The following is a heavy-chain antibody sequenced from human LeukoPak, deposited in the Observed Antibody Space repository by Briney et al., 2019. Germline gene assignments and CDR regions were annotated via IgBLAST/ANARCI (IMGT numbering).Heavy chain of an antibody. CDR2: ISYDGSYK. J-gene: IGHJ4*02. V-gene: IGHV3-30*18. Sequence: SGGSLRLSCAASGFTFNTYGMHWVRQAPGKGLEWVAVISYDGSYKYYADSAKGRFTISRDNSKKTLYLQMDSLRGEDTAVYYCAKGPDKVATIWYFDHWGQGTLVTVSS. CDR3: AKGPDKVATIWYFDH. D-gene: IGHD5-12*01. CDR1: GFTFNTYG.